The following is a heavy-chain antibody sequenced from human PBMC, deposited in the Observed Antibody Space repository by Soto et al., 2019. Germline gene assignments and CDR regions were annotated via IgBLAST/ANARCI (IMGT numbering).Heavy chain of an antibody. CDR3: AASIFYYGKAV. Sequence: GESLKISCKGSGYTFTNYWIGWVRQMPGKGLEWMGIIYPGDSDTKYNPSFQGQVTISADKSITTTYLQWSSLKASDTAIYYCAASIFYYGKAVWGQGTTVPVSS. CDR1: GYTFTNYW. J-gene: IGHJ6*02. CDR2: IYPGDSDT. V-gene: IGHV5-51*01.